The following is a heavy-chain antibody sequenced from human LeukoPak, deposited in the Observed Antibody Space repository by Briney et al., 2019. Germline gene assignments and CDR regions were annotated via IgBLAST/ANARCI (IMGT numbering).Heavy chain of an antibody. Sequence: EASVKVSCKASGYTFTGYYMHWVRQAPGQGLEWMGWINPNSGGTNYAQKFQGRVTMTRDTSISTAYMELSRLRSDDTAVYYCARDHQIIVGATRPTLVDPWGQGTLVTVSS. D-gene: IGHD1-26*01. V-gene: IGHV1-2*02. J-gene: IGHJ5*02. CDR2: INPNSGGT. CDR1: GYTFTGYY. CDR3: ARDHQIIVGATRPTLVDP.